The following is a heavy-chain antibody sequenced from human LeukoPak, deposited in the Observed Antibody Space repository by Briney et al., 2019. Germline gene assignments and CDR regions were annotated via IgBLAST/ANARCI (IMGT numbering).Heavy chain of an antibody. V-gene: IGHV3-64*01. J-gene: IGHJ6*02. CDR1: GFTVSSYA. CDR2: ISSNGGST. CDR3: ARDRHTAMVHAVYYYYGMDV. D-gene: IGHD5-18*01. Sequence: GGSLRLSCAASGFTVSSYAMHWVRQAPGKGLEYVSAISSNGGSTYYANSVKGRFTISRDNSKNTLYLQMGSLRAEDMAMYYCARDRHTAMVHAVYYYYGMDVWGQGTTVTVSS.